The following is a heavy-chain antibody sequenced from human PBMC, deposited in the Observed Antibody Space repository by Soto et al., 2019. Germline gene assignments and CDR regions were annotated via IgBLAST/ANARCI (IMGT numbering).Heavy chain of an antibody. Sequence: GGSLRLSCAASGFTFRNVWMNWIRQAPGKGLEWLGRVKSYTDGGTTDYTALAEGRFTISRDDSKNMLYLQMNSLKTEDTAEYYCTKTRIETNYFDYWGQGTLVTVSS. D-gene: IGHD2-8*01. J-gene: IGHJ4*02. V-gene: IGHV3-15*01. CDR1: GFTFRNVW. CDR2: VKSYTDGGTT. CDR3: TKTRIETNYFDY.